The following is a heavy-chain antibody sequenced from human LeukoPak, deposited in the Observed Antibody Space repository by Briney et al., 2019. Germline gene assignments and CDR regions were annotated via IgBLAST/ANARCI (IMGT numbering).Heavy chain of an antibody. CDR3: ARSRYSSGSVDY. CDR1: GGSISSGSYY. V-gene: IGHV4-61*02. Sequence: SQTLSLTCTVSGGSISSGSYYWSWIRQPAGKGLEWIGRSYTSGSTNYNPSPKSRVTISVDTSKNQFSLKLSSVTAADTAVYYCARSRYSSGSVDYWGQGTLVTASS. J-gene: IGHJ4*02. CDR2: SYTSGST. D-gene: IGHD6-19*01.